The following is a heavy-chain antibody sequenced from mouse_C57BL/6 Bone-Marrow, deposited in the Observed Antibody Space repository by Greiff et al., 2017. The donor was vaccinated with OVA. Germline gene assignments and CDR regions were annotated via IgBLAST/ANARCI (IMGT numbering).Heavy chain of an antibody. CDR1: GFNIKDDY. D-gene: IGHD1-1*01. Sequence: VQLQQSGAELVRPGASVKLSCTASGFNIKDDYMHWVKQRPEQGLEWIGWIDPENGDTEYASKFQGKATITADTSSNTAYLQLSSLTSEDTAVYYCTDYYYGSSPLDYWGQGTTLTVSS. CDR2: IDPENGDT. V-gene: IGHV14-4*01. J-gene: IGHJ2*01. CDR3: TDYYYGSSPLDY.